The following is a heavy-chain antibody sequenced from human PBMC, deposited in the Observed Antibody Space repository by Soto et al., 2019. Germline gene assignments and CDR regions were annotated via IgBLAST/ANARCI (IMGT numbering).Heavy chain of an antibody. Sequence: QVQLVESGGGLVQPGGSLRLTCVASGFTFGSHGMHWVRQAPGKGLEWVAVISYDETNEYYVDSVKGRFTISRDNSKSTLYLQMHRLRPEDTAVYKCAKDLRTTISDYGMDVWGQGTTVTVSS. CDR3: AKDLRTTISDYGMDV. V-gene: IGHV3-30*18. D-gene: IGHD1-1*01. CDR2: ISYDETNE. J-gene: IGHJ6*02. CDR1: GFTFGSHG.